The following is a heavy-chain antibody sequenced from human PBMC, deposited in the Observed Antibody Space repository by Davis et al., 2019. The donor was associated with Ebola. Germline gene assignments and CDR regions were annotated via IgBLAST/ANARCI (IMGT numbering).Heavy chain of an antibody. J-gene: IGHJ6*02. V-gene: IGHV3-74*01. Sequence: PGGSLRLSCAASGFTFSRYAMTWVRHAPGKGLVWVSRIKSDGSSTNYADSVKGRFTISRDNAKNTLYLEMNSLRDEDTAVYYCARDSIVLVSDYGMDVWGQGTTVTVSS. CDR1: GFTFSRYA. CDR2: IKSDGSST. CDR3: ARDSIVLVSDYGMDV. D-gene: IGHD2-8*01.